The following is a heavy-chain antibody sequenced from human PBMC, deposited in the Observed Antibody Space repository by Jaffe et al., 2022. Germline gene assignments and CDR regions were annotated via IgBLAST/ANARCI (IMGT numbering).Heavy chain of an antibody. V-gene: IGHV3-15*01. CDR1: GFTFSNAW. D-gene: IGHD6-19*01. Sequence: EVQLVESGGGLVKPGGSLRLSCAASGFTFSNAWMRWVRQAPGKGLEWVGRIKNKIDGATTDFAAPVKGRFTISRDDSKNTLYLQMNSLKIEDTALYYCTTDVAVAGTGAFDVWGQGTMVTVSS. CDR3: TTDVAVAGTGAFDV. J-gene: IGHJ3*01. CDR2: IKNKIDGATT.